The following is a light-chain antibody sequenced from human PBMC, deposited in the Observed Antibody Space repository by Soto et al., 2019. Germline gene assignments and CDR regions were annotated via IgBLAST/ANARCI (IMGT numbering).Light chain of an antibody. CDR1: QSVSSN. CDR2: GAS. V-gene: IGKV3-15*01. J-gene: IGKJ1*01. Sequence: EIVMTQSPATLSVSPGERATLSCRASQSVSSNLAWYQQKPGQAPRLLIYGASTRATGIPARFSGSGSGTEFTLAISSLQSEYFAVYYCQQYNNWPRTFCQGTNVDIK. CDR3: QQYNNWPRT.